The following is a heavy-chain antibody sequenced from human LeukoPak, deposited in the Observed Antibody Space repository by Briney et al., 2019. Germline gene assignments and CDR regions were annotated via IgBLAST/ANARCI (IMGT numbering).Heavy chain of an antibody. CDR1: GYTFTGYY. J-gene: IGHJ3*02. CDR2: INPNSGGT. D-gene: IGHD1-1*01. V-gene: IGHV1-2*02. CDR3: ARVFIPLDPHAFHI. Sequence: RASVKVSCKASGYTFTGYYMHWVRQAPGQGLEWMGWINPNSGGTNYAQKFQGRVTMTRDTSISTAYMELSRLRSEDTAVYYCARVFIPLDPHAFHIWGQGTMVTVSS.